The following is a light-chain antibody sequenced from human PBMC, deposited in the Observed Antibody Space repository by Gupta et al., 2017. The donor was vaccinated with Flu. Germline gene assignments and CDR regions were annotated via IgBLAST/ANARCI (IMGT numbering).Light chain of an antibody. J-gene: IGKJ3*01. V-gene: IGKV1-33*01. Sequence: SSLYASVGDRGAITCQASEHINKYLNWYQQKPGKAPKLLIYDASNWETGVTSRFSGRGSGTHVTLTISSRQPEDIGAYYCQQDDYGPHLTFGHGTXVDVK. CDR3: QQDDYGPHLT. CDR1: EHINKY. CDR2: DAS.